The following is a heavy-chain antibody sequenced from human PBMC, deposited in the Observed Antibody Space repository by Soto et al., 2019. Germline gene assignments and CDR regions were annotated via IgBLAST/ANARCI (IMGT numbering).Heavy chain of an antibody. Sequence: SETLSLTCTVSGGSISSYYWSWIRQPPGKGLEWIGYIYYSGSTNYNPSLKSRVTISVDTSKNQFSLKLSSVTAADTAVYYCARGAAPFDYWGQGTLVTVSS. CDR3: ARGAAPFDY. V-gene: IGHV4-59*01. J-gene: IGHJ4*02. CDR1: GGSISSYY. CDR2: IYYSGST. D-gene: IGHD6-25*01.